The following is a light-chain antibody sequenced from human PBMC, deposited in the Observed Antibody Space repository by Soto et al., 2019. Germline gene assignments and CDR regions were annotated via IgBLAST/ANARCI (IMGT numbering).Light chain of an antibody. CDR3: QSYDSSNHVV. J-gene: IGLJ2*01. CDR1: SGSIASNY. Sequence: NFMLTQPHSVSESPGKTVTISCTRSSGSIASNYVQWYQQRPGIAPTTVIYEDNQRPSGVPDRFSGSIDSSSNSASLTISGLKTEDEADYYCQSYDSSNHVVFGGGTKVTVL. CDR2: EDN. V-gene: IGLV6-57*04.